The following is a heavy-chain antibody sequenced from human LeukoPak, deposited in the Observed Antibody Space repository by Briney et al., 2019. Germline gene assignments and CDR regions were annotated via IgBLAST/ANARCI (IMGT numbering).Heavy chain of an antibody. CDR2: VHKSGRT. V-gene: IGHV4-4*02. D-gene: IGHD1-26*01. J-gene: IGHJ4*02. CDR3: ARELRGAPTPGAY. CDR1: TVSGSSGNF. Sequence: SETLSLTCALSTVSGSSGNFWSWVRQPPXEGLEWIGEVHKSGRTNYNPSLKTRVTISIDASKNQLSLELTSVTAADTAVYYCARELRGAPTPGAYWGQGTRVTVSS.